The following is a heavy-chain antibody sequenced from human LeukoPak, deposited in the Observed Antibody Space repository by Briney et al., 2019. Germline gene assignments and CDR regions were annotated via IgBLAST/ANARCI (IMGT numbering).Heavy chain of an antibody. Sequence: SVKVSCKASVYTFTSYYMHWVLPAPGQGLEWMGIINPSGGSTSYAQKFQGRVTMTRHTSTSTVYMELSSLRSEDTAVYYCARDQAGQDYFQHWGQGTLVTDCS. D-gene: IGHD6-19*01. CDR1: VYTFTSYY. CDR3: ARDQAGQDYFQH. V-gene: IGHV1-46*01. J-gene: IGHJ1*01. CDR2: INPSGGST.